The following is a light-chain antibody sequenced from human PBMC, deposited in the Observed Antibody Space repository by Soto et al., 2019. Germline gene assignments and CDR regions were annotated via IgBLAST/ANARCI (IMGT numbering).Light chain of an antibody. Sequence: IKMTQSPSTLSGTVGDRVTITCWASQTMSSWLAWYHQKPGKAPKLLIYKASTLKSGVPSRFSGSGSGTEFTLTISSLQPDDFATYYCQHYNSYSEAFGQGTKVDIK. V-gene: IGKV1-5*03. CDR3: QHYNSYSEA. CDR2: KAS. CDR1: QTMSSW. J-gene: IGKJ1*01.